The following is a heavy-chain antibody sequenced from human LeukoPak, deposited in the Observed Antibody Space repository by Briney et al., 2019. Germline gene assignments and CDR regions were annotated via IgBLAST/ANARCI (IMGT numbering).Heavy chain of an antibody. CDR2: IYYSGST. D-gene: IGHD1-26*01. CDR1: GGSISSSSYY. CDR3: ARGLVGATWVSEYFQH. Sequence: PSETLSLTCTVSGGSISSSSYYWGWIRQPPGKGLEWIGSIYYSGSTYYNPSLKSRVTISVDTSKNQFSLKLSSVTAADTAVYYCARGLVGATWVSEYFQHWGQGTLVTVSS. V-gene: IGHV4-39*07. J-gene: IGHJ1*01.